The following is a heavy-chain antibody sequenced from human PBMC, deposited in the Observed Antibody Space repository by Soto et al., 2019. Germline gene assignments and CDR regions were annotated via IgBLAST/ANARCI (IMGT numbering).Heavy chain of an antibody. V-gene: IGHV4-59*01. CDR2: IYYIGST. CDR1: GGSISSYY. CDR3: ARGLRRQLLNWFDP. Sequence: SETLSLTCTVSGGSISSYYWSWIRQPPGRGLEWIGYIYYIGSTNYNPSLKSRVTISVDTSKNQFSLKLSSVTAADTAVYYCARGLRRQLLNWFDPWGQGTLVTVSS. D-gene: IGHD2-2*01. J-gene: IGHJ5*02.